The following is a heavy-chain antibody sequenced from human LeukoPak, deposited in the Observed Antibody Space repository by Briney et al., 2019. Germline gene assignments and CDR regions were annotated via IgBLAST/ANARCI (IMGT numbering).Heavy chain of an antibody. D-gene: IGHD2-2*01. CDR3: ARQGSSTTSWQTIDY. CDR1: GYRFTDHW. Sequence: RGEPLKISCKGSGYRFTDHWIAWVRQMPGKGLECMGIINPVDSETRYSPSFQGQVTISVDKSITTASLQWSSLRASDTAMYYCARQGSSTTSWQTIDYWGQGTLVSVSS. CDR2: INPVDSET. J-gene: IGHJ4*02. V-gene: IGHV5-51*01.